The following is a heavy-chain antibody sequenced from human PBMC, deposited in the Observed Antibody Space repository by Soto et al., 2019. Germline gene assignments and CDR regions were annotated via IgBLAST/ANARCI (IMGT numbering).Heavy chain of an antibody. J-gene: IGHJ5*02. Sequence: PGGSLRLSCAASGFTFRSYAMSWVRQAPGKGLEWVSSISGSGGSTYYADSVKGRFTISRDKPTNTLYLQINSLRAEDTAVYYCAKGALIESSSWYCSWAQGPLVTVCS. CDR1: GFTFRSYA. CDR2: ISGSGGST. D-gene: IGHD6-13*01. CDR3: AKGALIESSSWYCS. V-gene: IGHV3-23*01.